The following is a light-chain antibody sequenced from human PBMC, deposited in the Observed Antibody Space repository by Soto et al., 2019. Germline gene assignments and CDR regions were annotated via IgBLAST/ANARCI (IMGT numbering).Light chain of an antibody. CDR1: SSDAVGYNY. CDR3: SSYTSSGTLEVV. V-gene: IGLV2-14*01. Sequence: QSALTQPASVSGSPGQSITISCTGTSSDAVGYNYVSWYQQHPGKAPKRMIYDVSNRPSGVSNRFSGSKSGNTASLTISGLQAEDEADYYCSSYTSSGTLEVVFGGGTKVTVL. J-gene: IGLJ2*01. CDR2: DVS.